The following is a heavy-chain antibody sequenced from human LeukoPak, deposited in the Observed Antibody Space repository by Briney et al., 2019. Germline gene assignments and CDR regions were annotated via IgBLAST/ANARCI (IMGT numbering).Heavy chain of an antibody. D-gene: IGHD3-16*02. CDR2: TRNKANSYTT. V-gene: IGHV3-72*01. J-gene: IGHJ4*02. CDR1: GFTFSSYS. CDR3: ARAVPFGGVIVDY. Sequence: GGSLRLSCAASGFTFSSYSMNWVRQAPGKGLEWVGRTRNKANSYTTEYAASVKGRFTISRDDSKNSLYLQMNSLKTEDTAVYYCARAVPFGGVIVDYWGQGTLVTVSS.